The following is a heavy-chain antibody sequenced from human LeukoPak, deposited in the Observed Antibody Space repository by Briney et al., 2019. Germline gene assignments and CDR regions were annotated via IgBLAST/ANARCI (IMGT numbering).Heavy chain of an antibody. D-gene: IGHD3-22*01. CDR2: IYYLGST. Sequence: PSEALSLTCTVSGGSMNSYYWSWVRQPPGKGLEWIAYIYYLGSTSYSPSLRGRGSISVDTSKNQFSLKLSSVTAADTAVYYCARGTGVNYYDRSGYYHEWGQGTLVTVSS. V-gene: IGHV4-59*01. CDR3: ARGTGVNYYDRSGYYHE. CDR1: GGSMNSYY. J-gene: IGHJ4*02.